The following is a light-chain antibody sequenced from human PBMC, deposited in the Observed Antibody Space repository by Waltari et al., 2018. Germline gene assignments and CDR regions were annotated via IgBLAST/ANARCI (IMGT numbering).Light chain of an antibody. CDR3: QQRSNWPPWT. V-gene: IGKV3-11*01. CDR1: QSVRSY. J-gene: IGKJ1*01. Sequence: IVFTQSPATLSLSPGDRATLPCRSSQSVRSYLAWYQQKPGQAPRLLIYDASHRATGIPARFSGSGSGTDFTLTISSLEPEDFAVDYCQQRSNWPPWTFGQGTKVEIK. CDR2: DAS.